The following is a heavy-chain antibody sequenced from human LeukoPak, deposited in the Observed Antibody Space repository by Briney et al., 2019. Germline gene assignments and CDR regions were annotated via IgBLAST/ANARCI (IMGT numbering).Heavy chain of an antibody. CDR1: GFTFDDYG. J-gene: IGHJ6*03. CDR3: ARTGYLYYYMDV. V-gene: IGHV3-20*04. Sequence: GGSLRLSCAASGFTFDDYGMSWVRQAPGKGLEWVSGINWNGGSTGYADSVKGRFTISRDNAKNSLYLQMNSLGAEDTALYYCARTGYLYYYMDVWGKGTTVTVSS. D-gene: IGHD2-15*01. CDR2: INWNGGST.